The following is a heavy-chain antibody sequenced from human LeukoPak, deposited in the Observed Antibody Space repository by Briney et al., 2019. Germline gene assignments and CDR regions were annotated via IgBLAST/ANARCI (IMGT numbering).Heavy chain of an antibody. Sequence: GGSLRLSCAASGFTFSDYGMHWVRQAPGKGLEWVAAIWSDGINKYSADSVKGRFTISRDNSKNTLYLQMNSLRVEDTAVYYCARDYAIGWGQGTLVTVSS. J-gene: IGHJ4*02. D-gene: IGHD3-16*01. CDR3: ARDYAIG. V-gene: IGHV3-33*01. CDR2: IWSDGINK. CDR1: GFTFSDYG.